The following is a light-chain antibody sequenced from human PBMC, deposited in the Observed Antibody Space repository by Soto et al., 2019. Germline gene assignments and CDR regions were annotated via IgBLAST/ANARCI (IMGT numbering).Light chain of an antibody. V-gene: IGKV4-1*01. Sequence: IVMTQSPDSLAASLGERATINCRSSQIILDRPNNRSYLAWYQQKSGQPPKLLISWTSTRESGVPDRFSCSGSGTDFTLSISSLQAEDAAVYYCQQYYSGPYTFGPGTNVYVK. CDR3: QQYYSGPYT. CDR1: QIILDRPNNRSY. J-gene: IGKJ3*01. CDR2: WTS.